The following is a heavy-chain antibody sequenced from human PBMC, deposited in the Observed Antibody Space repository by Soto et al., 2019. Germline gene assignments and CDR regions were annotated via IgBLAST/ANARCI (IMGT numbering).Heavy chain of an antibody. V-gene: IGHV3-48*03. CDR3: ASQGHGGNSYFDY. CDR2: ISSSGSTI. CDR1: GFTFSSYE. J-gene: IGHJ4*02. Sequence: GGSLRLSCAASGFTFSSYEMNWVRQAPGKGLEWVSYISSSGSTIYYADSVKGRFTISRGNAKNSLYLQMNSLRAEDTAVYYCASQGHGGNSYFDYWGQGTLVTVSS. D-gene: IGHD2-21*02.